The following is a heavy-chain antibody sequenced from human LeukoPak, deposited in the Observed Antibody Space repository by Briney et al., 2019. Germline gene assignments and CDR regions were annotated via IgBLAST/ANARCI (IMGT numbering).Heavy chain of an antibody. CDR3: ERGGWAYYYGSSGYRGDAFDI. V-gene: IGHV1-46*01. J-gene: IGHJ3*02. D-gene: IGHD3-22*01. CDR1: GYTFTSYY. CDR2: INPSGGST. Sequence: GASVKVSCKASGYTFTSYYMHWVRQAPGQGLEWMGIINPSGGSTSYAQKFQGRVTMTRDTSTSTVYMELSSLRSEDTAVYYCERGGWAYYYGSSGYRGDAFDIWGQGTMVTVSS.